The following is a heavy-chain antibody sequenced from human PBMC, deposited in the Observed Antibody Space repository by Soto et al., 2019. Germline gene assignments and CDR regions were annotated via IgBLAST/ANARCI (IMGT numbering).Heavy chain of an antibody. CDR2: INHRGSP. J-gene: IGHJ4*02. D-gene: IGHD6-19*01. CDR3: ARRYAPRYSSGNNHFDL. Sequence: PSETLSLTCTVSTGSIFSHSYYWAWIRQPPGKGLEWIGTINHRGSPYHNPSLKSRVTISVDSSKNQFSLTLTSVTVADTAVYYCARRYAPRYSSGNNHFDLWGQGTLVTVSS. CDR1: TGSIFSHSYY. V-gene: IGHV4-39*01.